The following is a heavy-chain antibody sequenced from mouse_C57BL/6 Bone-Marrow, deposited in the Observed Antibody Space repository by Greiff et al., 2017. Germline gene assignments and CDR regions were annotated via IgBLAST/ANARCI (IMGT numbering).Heavy chain of an antibody. D-gene: IGHD1-1*01. CDR2: ISSGGDYI. CDR3: TREGDYGREFAY. CDR1: GFTFSSYA. V-gene: IGHV5-9-1*02. J-gene: IGHJ3*01. Sequence: EVQLVESGAGLVKPGGSLKLSCAASGFTFSSYAMSWVRQTPEKRLEWVAYISSGGDYIYYADTVKGRFTISRDNARNTLYLQMSSLKSEDTAMYYCTREGDYGREFAYWGQGTLVTVSA.